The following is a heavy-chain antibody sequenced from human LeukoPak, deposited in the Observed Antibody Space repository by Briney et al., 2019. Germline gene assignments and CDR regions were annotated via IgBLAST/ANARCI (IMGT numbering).Heavy chain of an antibody. CDR2: ISSSGGTT. D-gene: IGHD3-3*01. CDR1: GFTFSSYG. CDR3: VKRWSGNDLDY. J-gene: IGHJ4*02. V-gene: IGHV3-64D*09. Sequence: GGSLRLSCSASGFTFSSYGMHWVRQAPGKGLEYVSAISSSGGTTYYADSVKGRFTISRDNSKNTVYLQMSSLRLEDTAVYYRVKRWSGNDLDYWGQGTLVTVSS.